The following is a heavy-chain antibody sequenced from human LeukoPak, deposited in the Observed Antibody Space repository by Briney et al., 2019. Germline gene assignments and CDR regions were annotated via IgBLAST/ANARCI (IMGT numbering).Heavy chain of an antibody. CDR3: AAGGAAATEYFQH. CDR2: INHSGST. D-gene: IGHD6-13*01. Sequence: SETLSLTCAVYGGSFSGYYWSWIRQPPGKGLEWIGEINHSGSTNYNPSLKSRVTISVDTSKNQFSLKLSSVTAADTAVYYCAAGGAAATEYFQHWGQGTLVTVSS. CDR1: GGSFSGYY. J-gene: IGHJ1*01. V-gene: IGHV4-34*01.